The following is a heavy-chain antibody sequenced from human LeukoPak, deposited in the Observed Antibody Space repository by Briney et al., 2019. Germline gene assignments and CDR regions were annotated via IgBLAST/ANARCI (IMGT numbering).Heavy chain of an antibody. D-gene: IGHD1-1*01. Sequence: SETLSLTCTVSGGSISSTIYYWGWIRQPPGQGLEWIGSIYYTGSTYYNPSLKSRVTISVDTSKNQFSLKLSSVTAADTAVYYCASQLERPADALNWFDPWGQGTLVTVSS. CDR2: IYYTGST. V-gene: IGHV4-39*01. CDR3: ASQLERPADALNWFDP. J-gene: IGHJ5*02. CDR1: GGSISSTIYY.